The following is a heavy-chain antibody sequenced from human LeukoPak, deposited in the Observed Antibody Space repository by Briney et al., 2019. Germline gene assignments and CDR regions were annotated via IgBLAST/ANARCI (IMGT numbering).Heavy chain of an antibody. CDR1: GGSISSSSYY. CDR3: ARQKSGGSCYSDC. CDR2: IYYSGST. Sequence: SETPSLTCTVSGGSISSSSYYWGWIRQPPGKGLEWIGSIYYSGSTYYNPSLKSRVTISVDTSKNQFSLKLSSVTAADTAVYYCARQKSGGSCYSDCWGQGTLVTVSS. D-gene: IGHD2-15*01. V-gene: IGHV4-39*01. J-gene: IGHJ4*02.